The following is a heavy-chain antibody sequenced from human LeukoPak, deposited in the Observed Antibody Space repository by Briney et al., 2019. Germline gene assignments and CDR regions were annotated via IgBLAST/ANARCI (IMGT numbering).Heavy chain of an antibody. D-gene: IGHD5-24*01. J-gene: IGHJ4*02. CDR3: ASARWDY. V-gene: IGHV4-4*02. Sequence: SETLSPTCTGSGDSIISSHWWSWVRQPPGEGLEWVGEIYHTGSTNYNPSLKSRVTISIDKSKNQFSLNLSSVTAADTAVYYCASARWDYWGQGNLVTVSS. CDR1: GDSIISSHW. CDR2: IYHTGST.